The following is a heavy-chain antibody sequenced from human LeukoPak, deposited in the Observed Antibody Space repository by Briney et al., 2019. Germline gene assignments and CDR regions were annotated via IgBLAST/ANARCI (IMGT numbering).Heavy chain of an antibody. CDR3: ARGLHSLPRSTLDY. J-gene: IGHJ4*02. Sequence: PGGTLRLSCAASGFTFSSYGMTWVRQAPGKGLEWVANIKQDGSEKNYVDSVKGRFTISRDNAKNSLYLQMNSLRAEDTAVYYCARGLHSLPRSTLDYWGQGTLVTVSS. D-gene: IGHD2-2*01. CDR1: GFTFSSYG. V-gene: IGHV3-7*01. CDR2: IKQDGSEK.